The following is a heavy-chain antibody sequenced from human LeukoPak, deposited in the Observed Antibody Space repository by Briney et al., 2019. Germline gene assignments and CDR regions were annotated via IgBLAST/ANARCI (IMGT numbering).Heavy chain of an antibody. CDR3: ARQGTVTDYAFDI. CDR1: GYSFTSYW. D-gene: IGHD4-17*01. J-gene: IGHJ3*02. CDR2: IYPSDSDT. V-gene: IGHV5-51*01. Sequence: RGESLNISCKGSGYSFTSYWIGWVRQMPEKGLEWMGIIYPSDSDTRYSPYVQGQVTISADKSISTAYLQWSSLKASDTAMYYCARQGTVTDYAFDIWGQGAVDSVSS.